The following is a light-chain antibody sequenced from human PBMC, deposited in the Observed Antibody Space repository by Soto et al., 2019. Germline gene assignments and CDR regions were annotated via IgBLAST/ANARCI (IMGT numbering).Light chain of an antibody. V-gene: IGKV3-20*01. J-gene: IGKJ5*01. CDR2: GAS. CDR1: QSVSSNN. Sequence: EIVLKQSPGTLSLSPGETATLSCRASQSVSSNNLAWYHQKPGQTPSLLIYGASTRATGIPDRFSGSGSGTDFTLTISRLEPEDFTVYYCQQYDNSITFGQGTRLEI. CDR3: QQYDNSIT.